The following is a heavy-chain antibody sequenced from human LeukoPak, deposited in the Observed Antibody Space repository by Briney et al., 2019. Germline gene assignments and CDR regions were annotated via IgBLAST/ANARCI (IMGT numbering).Heavy chain of an antibody. CDR3: ARSGRYCSGGSCYHKLFDY. Sequence: SETLSLTCTVSGGSISSSSYYWGWIRQPPGKGLEWIGSIYYSGSTYYNPSLKSRVTIAVDTSKNQFSLKLSSVTAADTAVYYCARSGRYCSGGSCYHKLFDYWGQGTLVTVSS. V-gene: IGHV4-39*01. CDR2: IYYSGST. D-gene: IGHD2-15*01. J-gene: IGHJ4*02. CDR1: GGSISSSSYY.